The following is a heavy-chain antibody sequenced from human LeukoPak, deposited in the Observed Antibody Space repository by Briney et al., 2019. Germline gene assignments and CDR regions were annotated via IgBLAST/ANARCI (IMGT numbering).Heavy chain of an antibody. D-gene: IGHD5-18*01. V-gene: IGHV4-4*09. Sequence: PSETLSLTCTVSGGSISSYYWSWIRQPPGKGLEWIGYIYSSGSTYYTPSLRSRLTISVDTSKTQFSLNLSSVTAADTAVYFCARGRYTYGLGPWGQGTLVTVSS. J-gene: IGHJ5*02. CDR2: IYSSGST. CDR3: ARGRYTYGLGP. CDR1: GGSISSYY.